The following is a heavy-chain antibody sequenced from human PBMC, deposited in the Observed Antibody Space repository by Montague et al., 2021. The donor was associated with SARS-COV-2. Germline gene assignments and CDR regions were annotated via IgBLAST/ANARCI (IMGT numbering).Heavy chain of an antibody. CDR1: GDSISSSSYY. V-gene: IGHV4-39*02. Sequence: SETLSLTCTVSGDSISSSSYYWGWIRQPPGKGLEWIGNKHYCGITYNNPSLKNRVTMSVDTSKNQFSLKLSSVTAADTAVYYCVRDGYTHVDYWGQGTLVTVSS. J-gene: IGHJ4*02. D-gene: IGHD5-24*01. CDR3: VRDGYTHVDY. CDR2: KHYCGIT.